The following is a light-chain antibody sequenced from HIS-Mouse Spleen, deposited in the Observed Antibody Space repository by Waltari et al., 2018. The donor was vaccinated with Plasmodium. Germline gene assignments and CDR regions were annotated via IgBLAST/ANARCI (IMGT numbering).Light chain of an antibody. CDR3: CSYAGSYTYV. CDR2: DVS. CDR1: SSDVGGYTY. J-gene: IGLJ1*01. Sequence: QSALTQPRSVSGSPGPSVTISCPGTSSDVGGYTYVSCYQHHPGKAPKLMIYDVSKRPSGVPDRFSGSKSGNTASLTISGLQAEDEADYYCCSYAGSYTYVFGTGTKVTVL. V-gene: IGLV2-11*01.